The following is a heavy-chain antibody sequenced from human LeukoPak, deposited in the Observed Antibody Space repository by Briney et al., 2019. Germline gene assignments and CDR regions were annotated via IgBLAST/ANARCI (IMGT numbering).Heavy chain of an antibody. CDR2: IYYSGST. CDR3: ARRSCSGGSCSGSWFDP. Sequence: KPSETLSLTCTVSGVSISSYYWSWIRQPPGKGLEWIGYIYYSGSTNYNPSLKSRVTISVDTSKNQFSLKLSSVTAADTAVYYCARRSCSGGSCSGSWFDPWGQGTLVTVSS. D-gene: IGHD2-15*01. CDR1: GVSISSYY. V-gene: IGHV4-59*08. J-gene: IGHJ5*02.